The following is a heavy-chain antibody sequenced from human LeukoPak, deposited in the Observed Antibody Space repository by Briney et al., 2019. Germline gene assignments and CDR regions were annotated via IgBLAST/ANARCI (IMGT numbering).Heavy chain of an antibody. Sequence: GGSLRLSCAASGFTFSDYYMSWIRQAPGKGLERVSYISSSSSYTKYADYVKGRFTISRENAKNSLYLQMNSLRAEDTAVYHCARDPQRYCSSTSCYVDWGQGTLVTVSS. J-gene: IGHJ4*02. V-gene: IGHV3-11*06. CDR3: ARDPQRYCSSTSCYVD. D-gene: IGHD2-2*01. CDR2: ISSSSSYT. CDR1: GFTFSDYY.